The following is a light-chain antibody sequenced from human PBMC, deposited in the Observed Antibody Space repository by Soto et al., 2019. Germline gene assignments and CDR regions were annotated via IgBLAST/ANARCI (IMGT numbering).Light chain of an antibody. CDR1: QGTSSY. V-gene: IGKV1-8*01. Sequence: AIRMTQSPSSFSASTGDRVTITCRASQGTSSYLAWYQQKPGKAPKLLIYAASTLQSGVPSRFSGSGSGTDFTLTISCLQSEDFATYYCQQYCSYPGTFGQGTKVEIK. J-gene: IGKJ1*01. CDR2: AAS. CDR3: QQYCSYPGT.